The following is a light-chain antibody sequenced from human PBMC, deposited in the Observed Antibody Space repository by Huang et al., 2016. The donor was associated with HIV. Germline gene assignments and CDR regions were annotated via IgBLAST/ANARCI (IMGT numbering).Light chain of an antibody. CDR1: QGISNS. Sequence: DIQMTQSPSSLSASVSDRVTITCRASQGISNSLAWYQQKPGKAPKLLLHAASKLASGVPSRFSGSGSGTNYSLTINTVQPADFATYYCQQYCSTPNTFGQGTKLEIK. J-gene: IGKJ2*01. V-gene: IGKV1-NL1*01. CDR2: AAS. CDR3: QQYCSTPNT.